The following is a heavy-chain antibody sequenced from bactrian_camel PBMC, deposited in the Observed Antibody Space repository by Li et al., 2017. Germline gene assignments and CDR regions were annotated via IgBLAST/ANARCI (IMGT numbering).Heavy chain of an antibody. V-gene: IGHV3S31*01. Sequence: QLVESGGGLVQPGGSLRLSCAGSGFTSSSYTMSWVRQAPGKGLEWVSSINSGGDSTYYADSVKGRFTISRDNAKNTLYLQLNSLKTEDTAMYYCAEVLIERLTAWWLGVPYNYWGQGTQVTVS. J-gene: IGHJ4*01. D-gene: IGHD4*01. CDR2: INSGGDST. CDR3: AEVLIERLTAWWLGVPYNY. CDR1: GFTSSSYT.